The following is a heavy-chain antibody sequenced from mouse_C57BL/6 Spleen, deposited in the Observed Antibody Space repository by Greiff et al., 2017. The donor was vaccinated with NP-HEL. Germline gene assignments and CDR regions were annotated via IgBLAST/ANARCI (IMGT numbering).Heavy chain of an antibody. CDR2: IDPEDGET. J-gene: IGHJ1*03. V-gene: IGHV14-2*01. D-gene: IGHD1-1*01. Sequence: VQLQQSGAELVKPGASVKLSCTASSFNIKDYYMHWVKQRTEQGLEWIGRIDPEDGETKYAPKFQGKATITADTSSNTAYLQLSSLTSEDTAVYYCACYYGSSYWYFDVWGTGTTVTVSS. CDR3: ACYYGSSYWYFDV. CDR1: SFNIKDYY.